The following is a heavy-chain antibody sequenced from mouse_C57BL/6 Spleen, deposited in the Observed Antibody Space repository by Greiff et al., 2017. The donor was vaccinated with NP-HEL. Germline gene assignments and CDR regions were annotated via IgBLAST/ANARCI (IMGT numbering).Heavy chain of an antibody. CDR2: IHPNSGST. CDR1: GYTFTSYW. V-gene: IGHV1-64*01. J-gene: IGHJ3*01. D-gene: IGHD1-1*01. Sequence: QVQLQQSGAELVKPGASVKLSCKASGYTFTSYWMHWVKQRPGQGLEWIGMIHPNSGSTNYNEKFKSKATLTVDKSSSTAYMQLSSLTSEDSAVYYCASYGSIYDWFAYWGQGTLVTVSA. CDR3: ASYGSIYDWFAY.